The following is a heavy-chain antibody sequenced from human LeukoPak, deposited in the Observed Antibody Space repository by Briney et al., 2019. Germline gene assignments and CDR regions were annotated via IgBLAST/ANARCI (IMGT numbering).Heavy chain of an antibody. CDR2: ISYDGSNK. CDR1: GFTFSSYA. CDR3: ASQKWTVSPRSKGDH. D-gene: IGHD3-16*01. V-gene: IGHV3-30*04. Sequence: PGGSLRLSCAASGFTFSSYAMHWVRQAPGKGLEWVAVISYDGSNKYYADSVKGRFTISRDNSKNTLYLQMNSLRAEDTAVYYCASQKWTVSPRSKGDHWGQGTLVTVSS. J-gene: IGHJ4*02.